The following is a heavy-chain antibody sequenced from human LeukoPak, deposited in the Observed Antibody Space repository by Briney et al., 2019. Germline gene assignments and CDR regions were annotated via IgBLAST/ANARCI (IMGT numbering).Heavy chain of an antibody. Sequence: ASVKVSCTASGYTFTSYYMHWVRQAPGQGLEWMGIINPSGGSTSYAQKFQGRVTMTRDTSTSTVYMELSSLRSEDTAVYYCARGTPTDQLLYSDFDYWGQGTLVTVSS. CDR1: GYTFTSYY. CDR3: ARGTPTDQLLYSDFDY. CDR2: INPSGGST. V-gene: IGHV1-46*01. D-gene: IGHD2-2*02. J-gene: IGHJ4*02.